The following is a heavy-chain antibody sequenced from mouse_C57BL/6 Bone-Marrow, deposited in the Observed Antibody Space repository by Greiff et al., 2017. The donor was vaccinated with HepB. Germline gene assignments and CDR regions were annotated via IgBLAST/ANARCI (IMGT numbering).Heavy chain of an antibody. CDR2: ISSGSNTI. CDR3: AKPLITTVVEDAMDY. Sequence: EVKVEESGGGLVKPGGSLKLSCAASGFTFSDYGMHWVRQAPEKGLEWVAYISSGSNTIYYADTVKGRFTISRDNAKNTLFLQLTSLRSEDTAMYYGAKPLITTVVEDAMDYWGQGTSVTVSS. J-gene: IGHJ4*01. CDR1: GFTFSDYG. D-gene: IGHD1-1*01. V-gene: IGHV5-17*01.